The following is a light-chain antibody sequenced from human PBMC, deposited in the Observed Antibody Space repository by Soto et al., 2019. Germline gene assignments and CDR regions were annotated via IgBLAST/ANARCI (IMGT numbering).Light chain of an antibody. CDR3: GAWDGSLSTGV. Sequence: QSGLTQPPSVSAAPGQKVTISCSGSSSNIGNHFVSWYQQVPGTAPTLLIYDDDKRPSGIPDRFSGSKSGTSATLGITGLQSVDEADYYCGAWDGSLSTGVFGGGTKLTVL. V-gene: IGLV1-51*01. CDR1: SSNIGNHF. J-gene: IGLJ3*02. CDR2: DDD.